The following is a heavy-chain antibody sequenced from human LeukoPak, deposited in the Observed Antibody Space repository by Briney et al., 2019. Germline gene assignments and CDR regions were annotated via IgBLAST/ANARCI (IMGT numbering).Heavy chain of an antibody. CDR3: VRDMETPIGSVTDY. V-gene: IGHV4-39*02. Sequence: SETLSLTCTVSGGSISSSSYYWGWIRQPPGKGLEWIGSIYYSGSTYYNPSLKSRVTISVDTSKNQFSLKLSSVTAADTAVYYCVRDMETPIGSVTDYWGQGTLVTVSS. CDR1: GGSISSSSYY. J-gene: IGHJ4*02. CDR2: IYYSGST. D-gene: IGHD2-15*01.